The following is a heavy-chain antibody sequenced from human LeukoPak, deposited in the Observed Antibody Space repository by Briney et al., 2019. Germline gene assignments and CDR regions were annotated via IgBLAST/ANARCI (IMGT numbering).Heavy chain of an antibody. J-gene: IGHJ6*03. CDR3: ASLYSSSSVPNYHYYMDI. Sequence: GSLRLSCAASGFMFSDYYMTWIRQVPGKGLECVSYISSSGSNVYYADSVKGRFTISRDNAQNSVYLQMNSLRAEDTALYFCASLYSSSSVPNYHYYMDIWGKGTTVTVS. CDR2: ISSSGSNV. D-gene: IGHD6-6*01. CDR1: GFMFSDYY. V-gene: IGHV3-11*04.